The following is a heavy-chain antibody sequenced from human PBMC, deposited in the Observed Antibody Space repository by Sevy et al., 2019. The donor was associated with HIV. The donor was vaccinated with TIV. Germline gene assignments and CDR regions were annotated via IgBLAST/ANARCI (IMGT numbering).Heavy chain of an antibody. CDR1: GYTFTDYY. D-gene: IGHD3-22*01. CDR3: ARKGDVSSGSVYDY. J-gene: IGHJ4*02. Sequence: ASVKVSCKASGYTFTDYYIHWVRQAPGQGLEWMGGINPNSAVTNYPQKFQGRVTMIRDTSISTAYMELTSLRSDDTAVYYCARKGDVSSGSVYDYWGQGTLVTVSS. V-gene: IGHV1-2*02. CDR2: INPNSAVT.